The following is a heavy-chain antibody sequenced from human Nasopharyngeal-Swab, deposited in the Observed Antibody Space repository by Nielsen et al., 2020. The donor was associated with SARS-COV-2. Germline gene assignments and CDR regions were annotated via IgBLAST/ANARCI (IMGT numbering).Heavy chain of an antibody. CDR2: IRGKGNTYAT. V-gene: IGHV3-73*01. CDR1: GFTFSESA. CDR3: TRCGGGCYSGRDY. Sequence: GGSLRLSCAASGFTFSESAIHWVRQAPGKGLEWVGRIRGKGNTYATAYAASVKGRFIIFRDDPTNTAYLQMNSLKTEDTAVYYCTRCGGGCYSGRDYWGQGTLVTVSS. J-gene: IGHJ4*02. D-gene: IGHD2-21*02.